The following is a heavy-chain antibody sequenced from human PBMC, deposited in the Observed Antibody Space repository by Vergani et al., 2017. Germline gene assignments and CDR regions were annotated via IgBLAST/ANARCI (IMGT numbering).Heavy chain of an antibody. CDR1: GFTSSYYS. J-gene: IGHJ1*01. D-gene: IGHD1-1*01. CDR2: IPYDGTQK. Sequence: QVHLVESGGGVVQPGRSLRLSCVVSGFTSSYYSMHWVRQAPGKGLEWVAVIPYDGTQKYYADSVKGRFTISRDNSKSTLYLQMNSLRTEDTAVYYCATKSCGTPGCQIGYFREWGQGTLVTVSS. V-gene: IGHV3-30*03. CDR3: ATKSCGTPGCQIGYFRE.